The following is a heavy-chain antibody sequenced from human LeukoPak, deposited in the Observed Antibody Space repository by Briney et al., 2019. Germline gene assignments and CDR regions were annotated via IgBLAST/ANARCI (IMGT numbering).Heavy chain of an antibody. Sequence: PSETLSLTCAVYGGSFSGYYWSWIRQPPGKGLEWIGEINHSGSTNYNPSLKSRVTISVDTSKNQFSLKLSSVTAADTAVFYCARRSSKPHRAVAELKAFDYWGQGTLVTVSS. D-gene: IGHD6-19*01. CDR2: INHSGST. CDR1: GGSFSGYY. J-gene: IGHJ4*02. V-gene: IGHV4-34*01. CDR3: ARRSSKPHRAVAELKAFDY.